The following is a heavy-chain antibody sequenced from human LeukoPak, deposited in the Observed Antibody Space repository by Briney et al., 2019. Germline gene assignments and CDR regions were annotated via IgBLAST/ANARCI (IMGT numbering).Heavy chain of an antibody. V-gene: IGHV4-39*01. Sequence: KSSETLSPTCTVSGDSISSSSSYWGWIRQPPGKGLEWIGSIYYSGSTYYNPSLKSRVTISVDTSKNQFSLKLSSVTAADTAVYYCARHGLKVVVHFDYWGQGTLVTVSS. D-gene: IGHD3-22*01. J-gene: IGHJ4*02. CDR1: GDSISSSSSY. CDR2: IYYSGST. CDR3: ARHGLKVVVHFDY.